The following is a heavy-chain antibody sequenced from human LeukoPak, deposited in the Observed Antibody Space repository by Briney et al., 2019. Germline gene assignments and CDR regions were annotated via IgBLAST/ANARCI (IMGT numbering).Heavy chain of an antibody. CDR2: ISSSGSTI. J-gene: IGHJ6*04. CDR1: GFTFSSYE. D-gene: IGHD4-17*01. Sequence: PGGSLRLSCAASGFTFSSYEMNWVRQAPGKGLEWVSYISSSGSTIYYADSVKGRFTISRDNAKNSLYLQMNSLRAEDTAVYYCARYDDSTRYYYYGMDVWGKGTTVTVSS. CDR3: ARYDDSTRYYYYGMDV. V-gene: IGHV3-48*03.